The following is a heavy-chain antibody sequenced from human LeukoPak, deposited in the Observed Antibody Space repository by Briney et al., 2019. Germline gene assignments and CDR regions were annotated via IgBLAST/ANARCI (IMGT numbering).Heavy chain of an antibody. CDR2: INHSGST. V-gene: IGHV4-34*01. CDR3: ARGVGSRYYYDSSGSHHDY. D-gene: IGHD3-22*01. J-gene: IGHJ4*02. Sequence: PSETLSLTCAVYGGSFSGYYWSWIRQPPGKGLEWIGEINHSGSTNYNPSLKSRVTISVDTPKNQFSLKLSSVTAADTAVYYCARGVGSRYYYDSSGSHHDYWGQGTLVTVSS. CDR1: GGSFSGYY.